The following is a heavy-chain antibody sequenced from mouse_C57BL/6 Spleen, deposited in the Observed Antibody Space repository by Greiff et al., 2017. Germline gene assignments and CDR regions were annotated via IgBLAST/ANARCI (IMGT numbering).Heavy chain of an antibody. CDR3: ARGRGLAY. CDR1: GYSFTSGYD. Sequence: EVQLVESGPGMVKPSQSLSLTCTVTGYSFTSGYDWHGIRHFPGNKLEWKGYISYSGSTNYNPTLKSRISITHDTSKNHFFMKLKSVTTEDTATYCCARGRGLAYWGQGTLVTVSA. J-gene: IGHJ3*01. V-gene: IGHV3-1*01. CDR2: ISYSGST.